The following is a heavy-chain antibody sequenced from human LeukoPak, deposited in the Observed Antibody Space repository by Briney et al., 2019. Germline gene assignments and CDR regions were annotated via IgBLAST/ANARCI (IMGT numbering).Heavy chain of an antibody. Sequence: GGSLRLSCAASGLTFSSSAMNWVRQAPGKGLEWVSAISISGDDTYYAESVKGRFTISRDNSKNTLYLRMNSLRAEDTAVYFCANPEWGTYLVGFDYWGQGTLVTVSS. CDR1: GLTFSSSA. J-gene: IGHJ4*02. CDR2: ISISGDDT. CDR3: ANPEWGTYLVGFDY. D-gene: IGHD1-26*01. V-gene: IGHV3-23*01.